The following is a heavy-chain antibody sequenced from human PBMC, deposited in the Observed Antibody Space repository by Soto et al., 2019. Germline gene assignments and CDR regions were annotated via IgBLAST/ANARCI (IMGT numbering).Heavy chain of an antibody. Sequence: QVQLVQSGAEVKKPGSSVKVSCKASGGTFSSYAISWVRQAPGQGLEWMGGIIPIFGTANYAQKFQGRVTITADESTSTAYMELSSLRSEDTAVYYCARMIRITMVRGLEFGMDVWGQGTTVTVSS. V-gene: IGHV1-69*01. CDR3: ARMIRITMVRGLEFGMDV. J-gene: IGHJ6*02. CDR1: GGTFSSYA. D-gene: IGHD3-10*01. CDR2: IIPIFGTA.